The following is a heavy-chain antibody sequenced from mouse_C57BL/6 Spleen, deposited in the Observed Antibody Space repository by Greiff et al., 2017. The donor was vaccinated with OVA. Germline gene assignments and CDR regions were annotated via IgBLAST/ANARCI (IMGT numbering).Heavy chain of an antibody. D-gene: IGHD2-5*01. CDR3: ASYYSNTWFAY. J-gene: IGHJ3*01. CDR1: GYTFTDYY. Sequence: VQLQQSGPVLVKPGASVKMSCKASGYTFTDYYMNWVKQSHGKSLEWIGVINPYNGGTSYNQKFKGKATLTVDKSSSTAYMELNSLTSEDSAVYYCASYYSNTWFAYWGQGTLVTVSA. V-gene: IGHV1-19*01. CDR2: INPYNGGT.